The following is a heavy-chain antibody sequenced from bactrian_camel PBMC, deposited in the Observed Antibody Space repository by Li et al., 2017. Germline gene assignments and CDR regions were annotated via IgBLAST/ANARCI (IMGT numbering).Heavy chain of an antibody. D-gene: IGHD6*01. Sequence: HVQLVESGGGSVQAGGSLRLSCAAPGYIYSSFRMGWFRKAPGKEREGVAAKDRDGRTSYAESVEGRFTISNDVANNTLLLQVSNLKPEDTAMYYCAAGGGSCFIAWAARDKYNYWGQGTQVTVS. CDR1: GYIYSSFR. V-gene: IGHV3S53*01. CDR2: KDRDGRT. CDR3: AAGGGSCFIAWAARDKYNY. J-gene: IGHJ4*01.